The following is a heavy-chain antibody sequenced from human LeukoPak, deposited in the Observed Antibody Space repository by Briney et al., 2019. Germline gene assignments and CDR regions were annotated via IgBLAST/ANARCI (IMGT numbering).Heavy chain of an antibody. Sequence: PSDTLPLTCAVYGGSFSGYYWSWIRQHPGTGWEGIGEINDSGSTYYNPSLKSRVTISVDTSKNQFSLKLSSVTAADTAVYYCARDPPAFDAFDIWGQGTMVTVSS. CDR1: GGSFSGYY. CDR2: INDSGST. J-gene: IGHJ3*02. CDR3: ARDPPAFDAFDI. V-gene: IGHV4-34*01.